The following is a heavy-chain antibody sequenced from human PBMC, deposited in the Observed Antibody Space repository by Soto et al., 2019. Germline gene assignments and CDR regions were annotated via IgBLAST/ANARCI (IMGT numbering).Heavy chain of an antibody. Sequence: PGGSLRLSCAASGFTLSSYGMHWVRQAPGKGLEWVALISLDGSKEYYADSVKGRFPISRDNSKNTLYPQMNSLRGEDTAVYYCAKDRAVAGRSGAFDIWGQGTMVTVSS. V-gene: IGHV3-30*18. J-gene: IGHJ3*02. CDR3: AKDRAVAGRSGAFDI. CDR1: GFTLSSYG. D-gene: IGHD6-19*01. CDR2: ISLDGSKE.